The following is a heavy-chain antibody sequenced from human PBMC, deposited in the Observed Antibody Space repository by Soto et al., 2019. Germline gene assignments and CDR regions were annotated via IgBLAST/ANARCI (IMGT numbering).Heavy chain of an antibody. CDR1: GFNVSDNY. Sequence: PGGSLRLSCAAAGFNVSDNYMGWVRQAPGKGLEWVSSFFTGGSTIYYADSVKGRFTISRDNAKNSLYLQMNSLRVEDTAVYYCVKDMATGGADVWGKG. J-gene: IGHJ6*03. D-gene: IGHD2-8*02. CDR2: FFTGGSTI. CDR3: VKDMATGGADV. V-gene: IGHV3-11*01.